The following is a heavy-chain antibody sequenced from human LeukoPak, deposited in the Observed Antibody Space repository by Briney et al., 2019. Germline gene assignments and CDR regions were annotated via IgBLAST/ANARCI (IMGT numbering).Heavy chain of an antibody. V-gene: IGHV1-2*04. Sequence: ASVKVSCKASGYTFTGYYMHWVRQAPGQGLEWMGWINPNSGGTNYAQKFQGWVTMTRDTSISTAYMELSRLRSDDTAVYYCARDWVAAAGPYYHYYGMDVWGQGTTVTVSS. CDR1: GYTFTGYY. D-gene: IGHD6-13*01. CDR2: INPNSGGT. J-gene: IGHJ6*02. CDR3: ARDWVAAAGPYYHYYGMDV.